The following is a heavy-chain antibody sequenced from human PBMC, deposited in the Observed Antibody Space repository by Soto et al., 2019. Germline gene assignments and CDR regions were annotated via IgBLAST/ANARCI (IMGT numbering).Heavy chain of an antibody. V-gene: IGHV1-46*01. CDR3: ARAVAVPASCDY. CDR2: INPSGGST. J-gene: IGHJ4*02. Sequence: ASVKVSCKASGYTFTSYGISWVRQAPGQGLEWMGIINPSGGSTSYAQKFQGRVTMTRDTSTSTVYMELSSLRSEDTAMYYCARAVAVPASCDYWGQGTLVTVSS. CDR1: GYTFTSYG. D-gene: IGHD6-19*01.